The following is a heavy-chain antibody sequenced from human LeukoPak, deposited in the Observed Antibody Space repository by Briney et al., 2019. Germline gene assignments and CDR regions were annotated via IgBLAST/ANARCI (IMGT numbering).Heavy chain of an antibody. CDR2: ISGCGGST. Sequence: PGGSLRLSCAASGFTFSSYAMSWVRQAPGKGLEWVSAISGCGGSTYYADSVKGRFTISRDNSKNTLYLQMNSLRAEDTAVYYCARVESWYSGGYFDYWGQGTLVTVSS. J-gene: IGHJ4*02. V-gene: IGHV3-23*01. D-gene: IGHD6-13*01. CDR3: ARVESWYSGGYFDY. CDR1: GFTFSSYA.